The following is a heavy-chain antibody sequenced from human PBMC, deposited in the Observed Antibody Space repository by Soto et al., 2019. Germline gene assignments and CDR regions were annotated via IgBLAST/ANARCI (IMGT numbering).Heavy chain of an antibody. CDR3: AVVGRSSAFDI. CDR2: IIPILGIA. V-gene: IGHV1-69*02. D-gene: IGHD2-2*01. CDR1: GGTFSSYT. J-gene: IGHJ3*02. Sequence: QVQLVQSGAEVKKPGSSVKVSCKASGGTFSSYTISWVRQAPGQGLEWMGRIIPILGIANYAQKFQGRVTXTXXKSTSTAYMKLSILRAEDTAVYYCAVVGRSSAFDIWGQGTMVTVSS.